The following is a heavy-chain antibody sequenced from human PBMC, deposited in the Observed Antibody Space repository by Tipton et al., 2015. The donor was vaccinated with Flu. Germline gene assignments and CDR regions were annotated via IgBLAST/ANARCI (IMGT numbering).Heavy chain of an antibody. Sequence: QLVQSGAEVKKPGASVRVSCKASGYSFTSYGISWVRQAPGQGLEWMEWISVYNGNTNYAQKLQGRVTLTTDTSTSTAYMELRSLRSDDTAVYYCARDRYDFWSGYYWGDFDYWGQGTLVTVSS. CDR1: GYSFTSYG. J-gene: IGHJ4*02. V-gene: IGHV1-18*01. CDR2: ISVYNGNT. D-gene: IGHD3-3*01. CDR3: ARDRYDFWSGYYWGDFDY.